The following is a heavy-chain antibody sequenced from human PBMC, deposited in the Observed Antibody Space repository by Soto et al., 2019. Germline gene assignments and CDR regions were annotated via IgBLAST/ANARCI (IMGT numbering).Heavy chain of an antibody. CDR2: IIPILGIA. CDR1: GGTFSSYT. CDR3: ARDGALVPAATSEYYFDY. Sequence: QVQLVQSGAEVKKPGSSVNVSCKASGGTFSSYTISWVRQAPGQGLEWMGRIIPILGIANYAQKFQGRVTITTDKSTSTAYMELSSLRSEDTAVYYCARDGALVPAATSEYYFDYWGQGTLVTVSS. D-gene: IGHD2-2*01. V-gene: IGHV1-69*08. J-gene: IGHJ4*02.